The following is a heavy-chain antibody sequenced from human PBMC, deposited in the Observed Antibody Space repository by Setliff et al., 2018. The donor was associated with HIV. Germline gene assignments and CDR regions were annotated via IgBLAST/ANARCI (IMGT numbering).Heavy chain of an antibody. Sequence: SETLSLTCAVYGDSFSGFYWNWIRQPPGKGLEWIGEFTPSGTTNYNPSLKSRVTISVDKSKKQFSLRLTSVTAADTAVYFCARRRETIVVVIGIPNWYFDLWGRGTLVTVSS. D-gene: IGHD2-21*01. CDR3: ARRRETIVVVIGIPNWYFDL. CDR1: GDSFSGFY. J-gene: IGHJ2*01. CDR2: FTPSGTT. V-gene: IGHV4-34*01.